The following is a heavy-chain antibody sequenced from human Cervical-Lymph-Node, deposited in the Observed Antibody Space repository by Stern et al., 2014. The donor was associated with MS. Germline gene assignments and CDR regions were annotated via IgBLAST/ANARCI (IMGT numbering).Heavy chain of an antibody. V-gene: IGHV3-23*04. CDR1: GFTFSSYA. J-gene: IGHJ6*02. Sequence: VQLVESGGGLVQPGGSLRLSCAGSGFTFSSYAMSWVRQAPGKGLEWVSGISGSGGTVYHADSAEGRCNLSRDNSKNTLYLHINSLRTDDTAVYYCAKQVAGSAMDVWGQGTTVTVSS. D-gene: IGHD5-12*01. CDR2: ISGSGGTV. CDR3: AKQVAGSAMDV.